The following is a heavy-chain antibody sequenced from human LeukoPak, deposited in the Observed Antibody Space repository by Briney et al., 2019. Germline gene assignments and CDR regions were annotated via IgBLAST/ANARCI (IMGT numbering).Heavy chain of an antibody. CDR2: ISSSSSYI. Sequence: PGGSLRLSCAASGFTFSTYRMNWVRQAPGKGLEWVSSISSSSSYIYYADSVKGRFTISRDNAKNPLYLQMNSLRAEDTAVYYCAREGSKNGYNFPIDYWGQGTLVTVSS. CDR3: AREGSKNGYNFPIDY. D-gene: IGHD5-24*01. V-gene: IGHV3-21*01. CDR1: GFTFSTYR. J-gene: IGHJ4*02.